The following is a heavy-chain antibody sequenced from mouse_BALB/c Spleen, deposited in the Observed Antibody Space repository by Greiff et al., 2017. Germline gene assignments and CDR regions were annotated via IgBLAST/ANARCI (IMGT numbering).Heavy chain of an antibody. Sequence: VQLQQSGAELVKPGASVKLSCKASGYTFTSYDINWVKQRPGQGLEWIGEINPSNGRTNYNEKFKSKATLTVDKSSSTAYMQLSSLTSEDSAVYYCARSKGSSLYAMDYWGQGTSVTVSS. CDR1: GYTFTSYD. CDR3: ARSKGSSLYAMDY. CDR2: INPSNGRT. V-gene: IGHV1S81*02. J-gene: IGHJ4*01. D-gene: IGHD1-1*01.